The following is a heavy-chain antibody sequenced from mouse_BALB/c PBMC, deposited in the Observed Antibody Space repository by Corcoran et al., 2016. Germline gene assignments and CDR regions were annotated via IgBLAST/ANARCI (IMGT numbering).Heavy chain of an antibody. Sequence: EVQLQQSGPELVKPGASMKISCKASGYSLTGYTMNWVKQSHGKNLEWIGLINPYNGGTSYNQKFKGKATLTVDKSSSTAYMELLSRTSADSAVYHWSRWVGGNYEFADWGQGTLVTVAA. J-gene: IGHJ3*01. CDR2: INPYNGGT. CDR1: GYSLTGYT. CDR3: SRWVGGNYEFAD. V-gene: IGHV1-18*01. D-gene: IGHD2-1*01.